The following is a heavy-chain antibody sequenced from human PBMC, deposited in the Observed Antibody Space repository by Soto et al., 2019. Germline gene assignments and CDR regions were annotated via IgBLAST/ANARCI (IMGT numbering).Heavy chain of an antibody. CDR3: ARGRRRVVPAGALRYFDL. CDR1: GGSFSGYY. J-gene: IGHJ2*01. Sequence: QVQLQQWGAGLLKPSETLSLTCAVYGGSFSGYYWSWIRQPPGKGLEWIGEINHSGSTNYNPSLKSRVTISVDPSKNQFSLKLSSVTAADTAVYYCARGRRRVVPAGALRYFDLWGRGTLVTVSS. V-gene: IGHV4-34*01. CDR2: INHSGST. D-gene: IGHD2-2*01.